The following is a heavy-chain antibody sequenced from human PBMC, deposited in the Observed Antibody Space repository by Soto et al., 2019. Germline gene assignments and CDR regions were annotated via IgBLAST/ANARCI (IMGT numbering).Heavy chain of an antibody. CDR2: IYPGDSDT. CDR1: GYSFTIYW. J-gene: IGHJ6*02. CDR3: ARHVRLXGSGSYYNVYYYYGMDV. Sequence: GESLKISCKGSGYSFTIYWIGWVRQMPGKGLEWMGIIYPGDSDTRYSPSFQGQVTISADKSISTAYLQWSSLKASDTAMYYCARHVRLXGSGSYYNVYYYYGMDVWGQGTTVTVSS. V-gene: IGHV5-51*01. D-gene: IGHD3-10*01.